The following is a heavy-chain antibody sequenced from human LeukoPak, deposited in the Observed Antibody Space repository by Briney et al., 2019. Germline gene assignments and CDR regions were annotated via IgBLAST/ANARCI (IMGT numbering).Heavy chain of an antibody. Sequence: KPSETLSLTCAVSGASISDNNWWSWVRQPPGKGLEWIGEVFHGGSTIYNRSLESPITISVVKSKNQFSLHLSSVTAADTAIYYCARSGANIYSLDVWGQGTTVTVSS. CDR3: ARSGANIYSLDV. CDR2: VFHGGST. CDR1: GASISDNNW. J-gene: IGHJ6*02. V-gene: IGHV4-4*02. D-gene: IGHD2-8*01.